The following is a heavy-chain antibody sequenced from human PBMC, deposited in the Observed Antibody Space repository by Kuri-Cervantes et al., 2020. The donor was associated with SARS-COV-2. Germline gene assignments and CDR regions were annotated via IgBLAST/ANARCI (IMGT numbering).Heavy chain of an antibody. CDR2: ISSSGSTI. J-gene: IGHJ4*02. CDR3: ATTGYSSGWYNFDY. D-gene: IGHD6-19*01. Sequence: GESLKISCAASGFTFSDYYMSWVRQAPGKGLEWVSYISSSGSTIYYAHSVKGRFTISRDNAKNSLYLLMNTLRAEDTAVYYCATTGYSSGWYNFDYWGQGTMVTVSS. V-gene: IGHV3-11*04. CDR1: GFTFSDYY.